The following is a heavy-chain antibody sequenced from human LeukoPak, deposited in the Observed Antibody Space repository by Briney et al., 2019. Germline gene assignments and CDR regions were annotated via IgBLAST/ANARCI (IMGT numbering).Heavy chain of an antibody. CDR1: GYTFTGYG. Sequence: ASVKVSCKASGYTFTGYGISWVRQAPGQGLEWMGWISAYNGDTRYAQKFQGRVTMTTDTSTSTAYMELRSLRSDDTAVYYCAKDRRDLLWFGEYYGMDVWGQGTTVTVSS. CDR2: ISAYNGDT. V-gene: IGHV1-18*01. D-gene: IGHD3-10*01. CDR3: AKDRRDLLWFGEYYGMDV. J-gene: IGHJ6*02.